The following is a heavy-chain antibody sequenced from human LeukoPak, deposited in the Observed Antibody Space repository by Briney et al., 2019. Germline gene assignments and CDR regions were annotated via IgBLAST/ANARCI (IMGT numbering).Heavy chain of an antibody. J-gene: IGHJ3*02. V-gene: IGHV4-4*02. CDR2: IYHGGRT. D-gene: IGHD3-16*01. Sequence: SGTLSLTCAVSDVSISSTVCWTWVRQPPGEGLEWIAEIYHGGRTNYNPSLKSRATISVDKSRNQFSLTLTAVTAAHSAAYFCARGGGSAPYALDIWGQGRMVTVSS. CDR1: DVSISSTVC. CDR3: ARGGGSAPYALDI.